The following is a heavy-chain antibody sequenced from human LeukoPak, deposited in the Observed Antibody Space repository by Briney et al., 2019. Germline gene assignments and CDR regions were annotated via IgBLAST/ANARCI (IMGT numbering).Heavy chain of an antibody. CDR3: ARVVAVAGTDQFDY. J-gene: IGHJ4*02. CDR2: IIPILGIA. V-gene: IGHV1-69*04. CDR1: GGTFSSYA. D-gene: IGHD6-19*01. Sequence: SVKVSCKASGGTFSSYAISWVRQAPGQGLEWMGRIIPILGIANYAQKFQGRVTITADKSTSTAYMELSSPRSEDTAVYYCARVVAVAGTDQFDYWGQGTLVTVSP.